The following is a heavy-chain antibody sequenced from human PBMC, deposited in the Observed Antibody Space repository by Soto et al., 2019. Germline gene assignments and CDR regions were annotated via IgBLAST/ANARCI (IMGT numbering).Heavy chain of an antibody. J-gene: IGHJ4*02. CDR2: ISSSGSTI. CDR3: AREDYGGNPFDS. CDR1: AFTFSSFE. V-gene: IGHV3-48*03. D-gene: IGHD4-17*01. Sequence: EVQLVESGGDLVQPGGSLRLSCAASAFTFSSFEMNWVRQDPGQGLEWVSYISSSGSTIYYADSVKGRFTISRDNAKSSLYLQMKSLRAEDTAVYYCAREDYGGNPFDSWGQGTLVIVSS.